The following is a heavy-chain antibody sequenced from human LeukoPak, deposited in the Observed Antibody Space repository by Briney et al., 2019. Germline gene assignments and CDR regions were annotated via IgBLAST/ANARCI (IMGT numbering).Heavy chain of an antibody. V-gene: IGHV3-7*01. Sequence: GGSLRLSCAASGFSLSAYWMTWVRQAPGKGLEWVANINRDGSQKNHVDSVKGRFTISRDNAENSLFLQMNSLTAEDTAVYYCYCAVEDYWGQGTLVTVSS. CDR3: YCAVEDY. D-gene: IGHD2-15*01. J-gene: IGHJ4*02. CDR1: GFSLSAYW. CDR2: INRDGSQK.